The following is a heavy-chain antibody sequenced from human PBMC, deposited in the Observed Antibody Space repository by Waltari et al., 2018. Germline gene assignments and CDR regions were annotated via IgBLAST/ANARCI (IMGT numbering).Heavy chain of an antibody. CDR2: IKKDGSET. D-gene: IGHD3-9*01. CDR1: ESTVSPFW. CDR3: ARSSQVLRYFDV. V-gene: IGHV3-7*01. J-gene: IGHJ4*02. Sequence: EVRLVESGGDVVQRGGSLRLTCVAPESTVSPFWMTWVRQAPGRGLEWVAHIKKDGSETYYGDSVKGRFTISRDNARNSVSLHMTELRVEDTAVYYCARSSQVLRYFDVWGQGTLVTV.